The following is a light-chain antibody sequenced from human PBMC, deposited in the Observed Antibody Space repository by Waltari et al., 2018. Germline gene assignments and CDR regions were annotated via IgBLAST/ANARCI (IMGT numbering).Light chain of an antibody. CDR3: NSRDRGGNYVI. CDR1: SLRSSY. CDR2: GKN. J-gene: IGLJ2*01. Sequence: SSELTQDPAVSVALGQTVRITCQGDSLRSSYASCYHQKPGQAPVLVMYGKNNRPSGIPGRFSGSSSGNTASLTITGAQAEDEADYYCNSRDRGGNYVIFGGGTKLTVL. V-gene: IGLV3-19*01.